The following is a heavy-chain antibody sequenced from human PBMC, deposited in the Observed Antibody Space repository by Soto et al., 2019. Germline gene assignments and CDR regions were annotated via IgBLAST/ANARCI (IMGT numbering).Heavy chain of an antibody. D-gene: IGHD3-9*01. CDR1: GFTFSSYA. J-gene: IGHJ5*01. CDR3: AKLRYFDWSAYNWFEY. CDR2: ISGSGATT. V-gene: IGHV3-23*01. Sequence: GGSLRLSCASSGFTFSSYAMTWVRQAPGKGLEWVSGISGSGATTSYADSVKGRFTVSRDNSKNTLYLQMNSLRVEDTAVYHCAKLRYFDWSAYNWFEYWGQGTPVTVSS.